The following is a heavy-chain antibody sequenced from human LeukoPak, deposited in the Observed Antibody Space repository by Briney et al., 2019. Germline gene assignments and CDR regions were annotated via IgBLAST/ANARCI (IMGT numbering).Heavy chain of an antibody. D-gene: IGHD2-2*01. J-gene: IGHJ4*02. CDR3: ARVVSRGAPYFDY. V-gene: IGHV1-2*02. CDR2: INPNSGGT. CDR1: GYTFTGYY. Sequence: ASVKVSCKASGYTFTGYYMHWVRQAPGQGLEWMGWINPNSGGTNYAQKFQDRVTMTRDTSISTAYMELSRLRSDDTAVYYCARVVSRGAPYFDYWGQGTLVTVSS.